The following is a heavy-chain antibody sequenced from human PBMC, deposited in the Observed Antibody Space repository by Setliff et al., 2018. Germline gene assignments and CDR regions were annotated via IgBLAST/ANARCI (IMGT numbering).Heavy chain of an antibody. D-gene: IGHD3-9*01. V-gene: IGHV4-61*02. J-gene: IGHJ4*02. CDR2: IQGTGNT. CDR1: GGSFDSGTHY. Sequence: SQTLSLTCTVPGGSFDSGTHYWSWIRQPAGKVPEWIGLIQGTGNTNYNPSLQSRATIPIDTSKNQNSLKITSVTAADTALYSCAGTPARGTTWLSPFDYWGQGTQVTVSS. CDR3: AGTPARGTTWLSPFDY.